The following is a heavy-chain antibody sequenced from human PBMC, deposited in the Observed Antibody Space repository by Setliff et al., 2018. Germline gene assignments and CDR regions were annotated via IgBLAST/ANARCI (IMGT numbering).Heavy chain of an antibody. CDR1: GFTFSSYA. J-gene: IGHJ4*02. D-gene: IGHD3-22*01. CDR2: ISSSGGNI. Sequence: PGESLKISCAASGFTFSSYAMHWVRQAPGKGLKYVSSISSSGGNIYYANSVKGRFIISRDNSKSTLFLQMGSLRAEDMSVYYCARGGTYSSGPLDYWGQGILVTVSS. V-gene: IGHV3-64*01. CDR3: ARGGTYSSGPLDY.